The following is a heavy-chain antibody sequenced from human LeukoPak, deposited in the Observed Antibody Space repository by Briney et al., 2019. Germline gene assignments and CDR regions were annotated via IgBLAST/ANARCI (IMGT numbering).Heavy chain of an antibody. CDR2: ISGSGGST. J-gene: IGHJ4*02. D-gene: IGHD4-17*01. CDR1: GFTFSSFA. Sequence: GGSLCRSSAASGFTFSSFAMRWDPHAPGNGLEWISAISGSGGSTSYADSGKGRFTISRDNSKNKLYLQMTSLRAEDTAVYYCAKLEYMTTVTAGWGQGTLVTVSS. V-gene: IGHV3-23*01. CDR3: AKLEYMTTVTAG.